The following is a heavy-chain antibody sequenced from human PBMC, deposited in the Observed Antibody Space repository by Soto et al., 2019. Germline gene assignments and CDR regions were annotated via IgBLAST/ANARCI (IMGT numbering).Heavy chain of an antibody. CDR3: PRGQEGLVATH. Sequence: QVQLQQWCAGLLKPSETLSLTCAVNGGSFTGYYWSWVRQPPGKGLEWIGEIKDGGSTNYSPSLRSRVTISADTSKKQFSLKVTSVTAADTAVYYCPRGQEGLVATHWDQGTLVTVSS. CDR2: IKDGGST. V-gene: IGHV4-34*01. J-gene: IGHJ4*02. D-gene: IGHD5-12*01. CDR1: GGSFTGYY.